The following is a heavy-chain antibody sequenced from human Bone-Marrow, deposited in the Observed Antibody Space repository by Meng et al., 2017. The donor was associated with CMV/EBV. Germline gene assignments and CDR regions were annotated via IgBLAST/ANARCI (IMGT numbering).Heavy chain of an antibody. J-gene: IGHJ3*02. CDR1: GFTFSSYA. D-gene: IGHD3-10*01. CDR3: ARGSRGNAFDI. CDR2: VYGGASRM. Sequence: GESLKISCAASGFTFSSYAMGWVRQAPGKGLDWVAYVYGGASRMYYSGSVRGRFTISRDNAKNSLYLQMNSLRAEDTALYYCARGSRGNAFDIWGQGTMVTVSS. V-gene: IGHV3-23*03.